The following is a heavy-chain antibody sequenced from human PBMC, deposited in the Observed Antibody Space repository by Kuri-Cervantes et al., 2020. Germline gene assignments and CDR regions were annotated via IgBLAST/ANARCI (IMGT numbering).Heavy chain of an antibody. D-gene: IGHD1-26*01. CDR1: GFTFSDYY. Sequence: GGSLRLSCAASGFTFSDYYVSWIRQAPGKGLEWVSYISSSGSTIYYADSVKGRFTISRDNAKNSLYLQMNSLRAEDTAVYYCARPSGSYSLLDAFDIWGQGTMVTVSS. CDR2: ISSSGSTI. V-gene: IGHV3-11*01. CDR3: ARPSGSYSLLDAFDI. J-gene: IGHJ3*02.